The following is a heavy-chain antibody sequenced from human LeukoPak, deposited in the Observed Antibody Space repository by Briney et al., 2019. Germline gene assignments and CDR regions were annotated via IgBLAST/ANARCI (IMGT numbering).Heavy chain of an antibody. Sequence: PGGSLRLSCAASGFTFSSYAMSWVRQAPGKGLEWVSAISGSGGSTYYADSVKGRFTISRDNSKNTLYLQMNSLRAEDTAVYYCAKSGTRYYDILTGLDYWGQGTLVTVSS. J-gene: IGHJ4*02. V-gene: IGHV3-23*01. D-gene: IGHD3-9*01. CDR1: GFTFSSYA. CDR3: AKSGTRYYDILTGLDY. CDR2: ISGSGGST.